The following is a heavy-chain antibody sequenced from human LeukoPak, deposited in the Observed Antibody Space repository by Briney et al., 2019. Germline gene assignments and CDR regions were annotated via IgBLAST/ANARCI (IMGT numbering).Heavy chain of an antibody. D-gene: IGHD3-10*01. CDR1: GFTVNRTY. Sequence: GGSLRLSCAASGFTVNRTYMSWVRQAPGRGLEWVSVIYSGGATYYSDSVKGRFTISRDNAKNSLYLQMNSLRAEDTAVYYCARDGKADYYGSGNPPRYWYFDLWGRGTLVTVSS. CDR3: ARDGKADYYGSGNPPRYWYFDL. V-gene: IGHV3-66*01. CDR2: IYSGGAT. J-gene: IGHJ2*01.